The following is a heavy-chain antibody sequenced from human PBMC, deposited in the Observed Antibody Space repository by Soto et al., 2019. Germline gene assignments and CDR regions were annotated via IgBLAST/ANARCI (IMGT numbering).Heavy chain of an antibody. Sequence: VQLVQSGTEVKEPGSSVKVSCKASGGTFGSYSISWVRQAPGQGLEWMGGIIGIFGTANYAQKFQGRVTITADKSTSTAYMELSSLRSEDTAVYYCARQQGTAAANDYWGQGTLVTVSS. CDR3: ARQQGTAAANDY. D-gene: IGHD6-13*01. J-gene: IGHJ4*02. CDR1: GGTFGSYS. V-gene: IGHV1-69*06. CDR2: IIGIFGTA.